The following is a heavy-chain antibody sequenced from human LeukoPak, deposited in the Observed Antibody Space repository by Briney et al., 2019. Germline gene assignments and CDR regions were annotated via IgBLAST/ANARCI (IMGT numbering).Heavy chain of an antibody. Sequence: GGSLRLSCAASGFTFSNAWMSWVRQAPGKGLEWVSYISSLGSAIYYADSVKGRFTISRDNAKNSLYLQMNSLRAEDTAVYYCARDPEEKWGQGTLVTVSS. CDR1: GFTFSNAW. J-gene: IGHJ4*02. CDR3: ARDPEEK. CDR2: ISSLGSAI. V-gene: IGHV3-11*04.